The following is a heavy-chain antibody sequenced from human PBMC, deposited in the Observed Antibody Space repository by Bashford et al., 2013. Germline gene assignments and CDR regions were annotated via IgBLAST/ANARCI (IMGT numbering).Heavy chain of an antibody. J-gene: IGHJ4*02. CDR3: TTRHYYDNNDFDC. Sequence: GGPVRLSCAVSGFTFSNAWMTWVRQASRKGLEWVGRIKSKTDGGTIDYAAPVKGRFDISRDDSKNTLYLQMNSLKAEDTAVYYCTTRHYYDNNDFDCWGQGTLVTVSS. V-gene: IGHV3-15*01. CDR2: IKSKTDGGTI. D-gene: IGHD3-22*01. CDR1: GFTFSNAW.